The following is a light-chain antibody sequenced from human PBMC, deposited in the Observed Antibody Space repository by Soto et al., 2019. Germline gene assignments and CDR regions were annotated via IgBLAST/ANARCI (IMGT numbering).Light chain of an antibody. V-gene: IGKV1-39*01. CDR2: AAS. CDR3: QQYNSYSRT. J-gene: IGKJ1*01. CDR1: QNIRNY. Sequence: DIQMTQSPSSLSASLRDSVTITCRASQNIRNYLNWYQQKPGRAPKILIYAASSLQSGVPSRFSGAGSGTEFTLTISSLQPDDFATYYCQQYNSYSRTFGQGTKVDIK.